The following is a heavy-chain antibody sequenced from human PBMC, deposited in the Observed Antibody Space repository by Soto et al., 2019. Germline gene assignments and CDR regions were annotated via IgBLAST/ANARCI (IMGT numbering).Heavy chain of an antibody. CDR2: TSPRGDTV. CDR1: GFSLANYP. J-gene: IGHJ4*02. CDR3: AKGPHTNVGWPYYFES. Sequence: GGSLRLSCVASGFSLANYPMNWVRQTPGKGLEWISYTSPRGDTVYYADSVEGRFTISGDNARNSLSLQMNSPRDEDSALYYCAKGPHTNVGWPYYFESWGQGVPVTVSS. V-gene: IGHV3-48*02. D-gene: IGHD6-19*01.